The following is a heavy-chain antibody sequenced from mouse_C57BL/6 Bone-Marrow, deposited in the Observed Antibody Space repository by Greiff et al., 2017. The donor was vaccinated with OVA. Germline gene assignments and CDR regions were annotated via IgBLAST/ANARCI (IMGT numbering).Heavy chain of an antibody. D-gene: IGHD1-1*01. CDR2: IYPGSGST. V-gene: IGHV1-55*01. CDR3: ARVGGSSYGFAY. J-gene: IGHJ3*01. Sequence: QVHVKQPGAELVKPGASVKMSCKASGYTFTSYWITWVKQRPGQGLEWIGDIYPGSGSTNYNEKFKSKATLTVDTSSSTAYMQLSSLTSEDSAVYYCARVGGSSYGFAYWGQGTLVTVSA. CDR1: GYTFTSYW.